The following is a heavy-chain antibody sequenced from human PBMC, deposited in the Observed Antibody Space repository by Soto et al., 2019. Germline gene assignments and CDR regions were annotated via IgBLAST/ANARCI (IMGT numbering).Heavy chain of an antibody. D-gene: IGHD4-4*01. Sequence: GGSLRLSCAASGFTVSSYGMHWVRQAPGKGLEWVAVIWYDGSNKYYAHSVKGRFTISRDNSKNTLYLQMNSLRAEDTAVYYCARDANYAQMLDVWGKGTTVTVSS. J-gene: IGHJ6*04. V-gene: IGHV3-33*01. CDR2: IWYDGSNK. CDR3: ARDANYAQMLDV. CDR1: GFTVSSYG.